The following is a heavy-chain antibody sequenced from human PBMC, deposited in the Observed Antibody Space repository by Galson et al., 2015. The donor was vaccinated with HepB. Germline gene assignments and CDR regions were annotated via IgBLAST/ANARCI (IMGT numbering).Heavy chain of an antibody. CDR1: GYNFPRYW. CDR3: ATNLFIFGGAIVPDAFDL. J-gene: IGHJ3*01. D-gene: IGHD3-16*02. CDR2: IYPDDSDV. V-gene: IGHV5-51*01. Sequence: QSGAEVKKPGESLKISCKASGYNFPRYWIGWVRQMPGEGLAWLGIIYPDDSDVKYSPSFQGQVTISVDTSINTAYLQWTSLTASDTATYYCATNLFIFGGAIVPDAFDLWGQGTMVTVSS.